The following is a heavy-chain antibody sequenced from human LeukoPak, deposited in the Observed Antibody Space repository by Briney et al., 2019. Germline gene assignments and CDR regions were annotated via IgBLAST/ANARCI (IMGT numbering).Heavy chain of an antibody. J-gene: IGHJ4*02. CDR1: GYIFTGYY. CDR3: AVRKRFSVEYYFDY. D-gene: IGHD3-3*01. V-gene: IGHV1-69*13. Sequence: SVKVSCKASGYIFTGYYIHWVRQAPGQGLEWMGWLNPIFGTANYAQKFQGRVTITADESTSTAYMELSSLRSEDTAVYYCAVRKRFSVEYYFDYWGQGTLVTVSS. CDR2: LNPIFGTA.